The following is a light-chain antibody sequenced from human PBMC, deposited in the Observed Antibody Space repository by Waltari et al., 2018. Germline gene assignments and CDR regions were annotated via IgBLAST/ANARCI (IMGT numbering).Light chain of an antibody. CDR1: PIISIY. CDR3: QQLSIYPLT. CDR2: AVP. V-gene: IGKV1-9*01. J-gene: IGKJ5*01. Sequence: IQLTQSPYFLSASVGYRVTTSCLASPIISIYLAWYQHKPGKAPKLLFYAVPPLQSVFPSRFSGSGSGIEFTLTISSLQPEDFATYYCQQLSIYPLTFGQGTRLEIK.